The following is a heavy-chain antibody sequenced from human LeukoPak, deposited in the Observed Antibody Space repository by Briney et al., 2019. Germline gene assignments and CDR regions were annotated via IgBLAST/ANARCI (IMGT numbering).Heavy chain of an antibody. CDR1: GFTFTSYD. CDR2: ISTSGGRT. D-gene: IGHD2-21*02. CDR3: AKGEPLAYCGGDCYS. Sequence: GGSLRLSCAASGFTFTSYDMSWVRQAPGTGLEWVSGISTSGGRTYYADSVKGRFTISRDNSKHTVYLQMNSLRSEDTAVYYCAKGEPLAYCGGDCYSWGQGTLVTVSS. J-gene: IGHJ4*02. V-gene: IGHV3-23*01.